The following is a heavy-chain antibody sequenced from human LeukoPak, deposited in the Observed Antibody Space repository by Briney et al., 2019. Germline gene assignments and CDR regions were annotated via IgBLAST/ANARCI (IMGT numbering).Heavy chain of an antibody. Sequence: AGGSLRLSCAASGFTFSSYDMHWVRQAPGKGMEWVAVISYDGNDKHYADSVKGRFTISRDNSKNTLYLQMNSLRVEDTAVYYCAKDQYDYVRGEFDYWGQGTLVTVSS. CDR2: ISYDGNDK. D-gene: IGHD3-16*01. J-gene: IGHJ4*02. V-gene: IGHV3-30*18. CDR3: AKDQYDYVRGEFDY. CDR1: GFTFSSYD.